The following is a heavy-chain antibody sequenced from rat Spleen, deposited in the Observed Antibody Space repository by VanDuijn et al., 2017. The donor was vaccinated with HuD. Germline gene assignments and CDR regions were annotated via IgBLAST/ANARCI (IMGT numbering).Heavy chain of an antibody. Sequence: EVQLVESDGGLVQPGRSLKLSCAASGFTFSDYNMAWVRQAPKKGLEWVATIIYDGSRTYYRDSVKGRFTISRDNAKSTLYLQMNSLRSEDTATYYCTRPPYNNHFDYWGQGVMVTVSS. J-gene: IGHJ2*01. CDR2: IIYDGSRT. CDR1: GFTFSDYN. D-gene: IGHD1-10*01. CDR3: TRPPYNNHFDY. V-gene: IGHV5S10*01.